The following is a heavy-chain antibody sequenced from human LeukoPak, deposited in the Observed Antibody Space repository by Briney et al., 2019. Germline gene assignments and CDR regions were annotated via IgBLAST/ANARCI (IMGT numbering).Heavy chain of an antibody. CDR1: GFTFSSYA. D-gene: IGHD5-18*01. CDR2: ISSNGGST. J-gene: IGHJ4*02. V-gene: IGHV3-64*01. Sequence: GGSLRLSCAASGFTFSSYAMHWVRQAPGKGLEYVSAISSNGGSTHYANSVKGRFTISRDNSKNTLYLQMDSLRAEDMAVYYCARMDTAMVPDYWGQGTLVTVSS. CDR3: ARMDTAMVPDY.